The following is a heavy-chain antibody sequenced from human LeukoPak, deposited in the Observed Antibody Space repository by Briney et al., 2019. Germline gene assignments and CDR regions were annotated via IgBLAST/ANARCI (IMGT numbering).Heavy chain of an antibody. J-gene: IGHJ3*02. Sequence: SQTLSLTCAISGDSVSSNSAAWNWIGQSPSRGLEWLGRTYYRSKWYNDYAVSVKSRITINPDTSKNQFSLQLNSVTPEDTAVYYCVAGADAFDIWGQGTMVTVSS. CDR2: TYYRSKWYN. CDR1: GDSVSSNSAA. V-gene: IGHV6-1*01. D-gene: IGHD6-19*01. CDR3: VAGADAFDI.